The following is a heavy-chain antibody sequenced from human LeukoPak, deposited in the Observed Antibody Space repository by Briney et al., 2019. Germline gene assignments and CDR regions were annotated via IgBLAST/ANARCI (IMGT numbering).Heavy chain of an antibody. CDR2: ISSSSSYI. V-gene: IGHV3-21*01. D-gene: IGHD6-13*01. Sequence: GGSMTLSCAASGFTFSSYSMNWVRPAPGKGMEWVSSISSSSSYIYYADSVKDRFTISRDNAKNSLYLQMNSLRAEDTAVYYCARDPGIAASGPTTYYFDYWGQGTLVTVSS. J-gene: IGHJ4*02. CDR1: GFTFSSYS. CDR3: ARDPGIAASGPTTYYFDY.